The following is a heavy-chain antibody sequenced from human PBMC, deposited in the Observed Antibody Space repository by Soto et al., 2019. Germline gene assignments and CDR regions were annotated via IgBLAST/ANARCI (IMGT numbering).Heavy chain of an antibody. CDR3: TKGHSFGGNLG. CDR2: IWYDGSNK. Sequence: PGGSLRLSCAASGFTFSSYGMHWVRQAPGKGLEWVAVIWYDGSNKYYADTVKGRFTISRDNSKNTLYLQMNSLRAEDTAVYYCTKGHSFGGNLGWGQGTLVTVSS. CDR1: GFTFSSYG. D-gene: IGHD2-15*01. V-gene: IGHV3-33*06. J-gene: IGHJ4*02.